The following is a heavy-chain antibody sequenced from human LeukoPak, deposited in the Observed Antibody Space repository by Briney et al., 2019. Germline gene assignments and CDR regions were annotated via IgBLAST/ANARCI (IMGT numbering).Heavy chain of an antibody. V-gene: IGHV1-2*04. CDR3: ARATEVEMATMNYYYYYGMDV. CDR2: INPNSGGT. CDR1: GYTFTGYY. J-gene: IGHJ6*02. D-gene: IGHD5-24*01. Sequence: ASVKVSCKASGYTFTGYYMHWVRQAPGQGLEWMGWINPNSGGTNYAQKFQGWVTMTRDTSISTAYMELSRLRSDDTAVYYCARATEVEMATMNYYYYYGMDVWGQGTTVTVSS.